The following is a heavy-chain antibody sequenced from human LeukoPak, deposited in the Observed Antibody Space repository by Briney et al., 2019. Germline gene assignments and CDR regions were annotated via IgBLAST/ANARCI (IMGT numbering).Heavy chain of an antibody. J-gene: IGHJ3*02. CDR3: ARYGVIDAFDI. Sequence: GGSLRLSCAASGFTFSSYWMHWVRQAPGKGLVWVSRINTDGSSTSYADSVKGRFTISRDNAKNTLYLQMNSLRAEDTAVYYCARYGVIDAFDIWGQGTMVTVSS. D-gene: IGHD3-10*01. CDR1: GFTFSSYW. CDR2: INTDGSST. V-gene: IGHV3-74*01.